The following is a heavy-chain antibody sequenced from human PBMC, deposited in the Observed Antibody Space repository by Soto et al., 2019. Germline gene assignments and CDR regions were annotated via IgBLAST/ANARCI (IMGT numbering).Heavy chain of an antibody. V-gene: IGHV4-59*08. D-gene: IGHD7-27*01. Sequence: QVQLQESGPGLVKPSETLSLTCNVSGASITTYYWSWIRQPPGKGLEWIGYIYYSGHINYNPSLKSRATIAVDTSKNQFSLKLSSVTAADTAVYYCARHGATNWGGFFVSWGLGTLVSVSS. J-gene: IGHJ4*02. CDR1: GASITTYY. CDR2: IYYSGHI. CDR3: ARHGATNWGGFFVS.